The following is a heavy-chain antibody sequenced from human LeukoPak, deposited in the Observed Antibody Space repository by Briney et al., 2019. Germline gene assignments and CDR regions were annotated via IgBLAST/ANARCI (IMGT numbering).Heavy chain of an antibody. J-gene: IGHJ5*02. CDR2: INPNSGVT. D-gene: IGHD2-15*01. V-gene: IGHV1-2*06. Sequence: GASVKVSCKASGYTFTGYYIHWVRQAPGQGLEWMGRINPNSGVTNYAQKFQGRVTMTRDTSISTAYMDLSSLTYDDTAFYYCARSSMVDAASLGTWGQGTLVTVSS. CDR3: ARSSMVDAASLGT. CDR1: GYTFTGYY.